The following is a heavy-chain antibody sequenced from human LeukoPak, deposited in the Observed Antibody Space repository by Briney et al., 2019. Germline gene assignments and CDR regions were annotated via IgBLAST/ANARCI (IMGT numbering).Heavy chain of an antibody. CDR3: ARVIPIWSDAFDI. J-gene: IGHJ3*02. CDR2: IYYSGST. V-gene: IGHV4-59*01. Sequence: SETLSLTCTVSGGSISSYYWSWIRQPPGKGLEWIGYIYYSGSTHYNPSLKSRVTISVDTSKNQFSLKLSCVTAADTAVYYCARVIPIWSDAFDIWGQGTMVTVSS. CDR1: GGSISSYY. D-gene: IGHD3-16*01.